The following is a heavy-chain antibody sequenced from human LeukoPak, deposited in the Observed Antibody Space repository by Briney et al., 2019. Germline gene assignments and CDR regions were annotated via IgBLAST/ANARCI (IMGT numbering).Heavy chain of an antibody. Sequence: SETLSLTCSVSGYSISSGYQWDWIGQPPGKGLEWIGTVYRSGGTYYKPSLESRVSISVGTSKNQFSLKLRSMTAADTAVYYCARGTEEVGGYYYYYMDVWGKGTTVTVSS. V-gene: IGHV4-38-2*02. CDR1: GYSISSGYQ. D-gene: IGHD1-26*01. CDR3: ARGTEEVGGYYYYYMDV. CDR2: VYRSGGT. J-gene: IGHJ6*03.